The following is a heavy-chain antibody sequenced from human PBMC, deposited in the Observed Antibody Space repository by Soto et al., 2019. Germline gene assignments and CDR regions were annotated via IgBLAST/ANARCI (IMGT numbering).Heavy chain of an antibody. D-gene: IGHD5-18*01. CDR3: VSSYGSNHFDY. J-gene: IGHJ4*02. V-gene: IGHV3-30*03. Sequence: QVQLVESGGGVVQPGRSLRLSCAASGFTFSNYGMPWVRQAPGKGLEWVAVISYDGSNKYYADSVKGRFTISRDNSKNTLSVQMNSLRAEDTAVYDCVSSYGSNHFDYWGQGTLVTVSS. CDR1: GFTFSNYG. CDR2: ISYDGSNK.